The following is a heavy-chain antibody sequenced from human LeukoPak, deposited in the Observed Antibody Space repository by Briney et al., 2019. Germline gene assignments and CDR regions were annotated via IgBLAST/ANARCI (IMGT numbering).Heavy chain of an antibody. D-gene: IGHD5-12*01. CDR2: INWNGGST. V-gene: IGHV3-20*04. Sequence: GGSLRLSCAASGFTFSSYWMHWVRQAPGKGLEWVSGINWNGGSTGYADSVKGRFTISRDNAKNSLYLQMNSLRAEDTALYYCARDPGGGYSGYAYYYYYYYMDVWGKGTTVTVSS. J-gene: IGHJ6*03. CDR3: ARDPGGGYSGYAYYYYYYYMDV. CDR1: GFTFSSYW.